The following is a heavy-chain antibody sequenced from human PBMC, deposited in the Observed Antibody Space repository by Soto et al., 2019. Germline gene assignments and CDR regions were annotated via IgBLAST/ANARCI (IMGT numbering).Heavy chain of an antibody. J-gene: IGHJ4*02. CDR3: AKDRVGGTFYTPLGF. CDR1: VFNFDNYG. CDR2: ITYDGSNK. Sequence: GGSLRLSCKASVFNFDNYGMHWVRQAPGKGLEWVAVITYDGSNKYYADSVKGRFTISRDNSKNTLSLHLNTLKPEDTAVYHCAKDRVGGTFYTPLGFWGQGTLVTVSS. D-gene: IGHD1-7*01. V-gene: IGHV3-30*18.